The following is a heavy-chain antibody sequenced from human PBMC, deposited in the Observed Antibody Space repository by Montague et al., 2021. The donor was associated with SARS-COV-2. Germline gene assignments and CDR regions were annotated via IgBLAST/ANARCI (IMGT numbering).Heavy chain of an antibody. J-gene: IGHJ6*03. CDR3: ARLGDGVVPSPILGVGPYYSYYYMDV. CDR2: IHHGGST. Sequence: SETLSLTCAVHGGSFSTYSWNWVRQPPGKGLEWIGEIHHGGSTNYNPSLKSRVTTSADTSKNQFSLKLTSVAAADTAVYYCARLGDGVVPSPILGVGPYYSYYYMDVWGKGTTVTVPS. D-gene: IGHD3-10*01. V-gene: IGHV4-34*01. CDR1: GGSFSTYS.